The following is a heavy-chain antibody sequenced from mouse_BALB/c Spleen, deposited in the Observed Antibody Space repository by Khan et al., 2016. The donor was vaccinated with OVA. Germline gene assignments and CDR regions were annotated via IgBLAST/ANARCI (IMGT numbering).Heavy chain of an antibody. V-gene: IGHV2-2*02. D-gene: IGHD2-4*01. CDR2: IWRGGST. CDR3: ARNYDYDEGLAY. CDR1: GFSLTSYG. Sequence: QVRLQQSGPGLVKPSQSLSITCTVSGFSLTSYGVHWVRQSPGKGLEWLGVIWRGGSTDYNAPFISRLNICKDNSKSPAFFKMNSLQANDTAIYYCARNYDYDEGLAYWGQGTLVTVSA. J-gene: IGHJ3*01.